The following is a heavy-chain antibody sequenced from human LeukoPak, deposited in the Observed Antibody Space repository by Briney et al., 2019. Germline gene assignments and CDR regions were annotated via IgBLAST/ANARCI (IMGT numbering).Heavy chain of an antibody. V-gene: IGHV4-38-2*02. CDR1: GYSISSGYY. CDR2: IYHSGGT. D-gene: IGHD6-13*01. J-gene: IGHJ4*02. CDR3: ARAGRGSSWDDYSDY. Sequence: SDTLSLTCTVCGYSISSGYYWGWIRQPPGKGLEWSGSIYHSGGTYYNPSLKSRVTISVDTSKNQFSLKLSSVSAADTAVYYCARAGRGSSWDDYSDYWGQGTLVTVSS.